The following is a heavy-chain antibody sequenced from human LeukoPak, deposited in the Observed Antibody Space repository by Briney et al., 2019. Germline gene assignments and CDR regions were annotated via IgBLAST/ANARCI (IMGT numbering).Heavy chain of an antibody. J-gene: IGHJ4*02. CDR1: GFTFSSYG. Sequence: QPGGSLRLSCAASGFTFSSYGMHWVRQAPGKGLEWVAVISYDGSNKYYADSVKGRFTISRDNSKNTLYLQMNSLRAEDTAVYYCAKDRESTMVRVVISPFDYWGQGTLVTVSS. CDR2: ISYDGSNK. V-gene: IGHV3-30*18. CDR3: AKDRESTMVRVVISPFDY. D-gene: IGHD3-10*01.